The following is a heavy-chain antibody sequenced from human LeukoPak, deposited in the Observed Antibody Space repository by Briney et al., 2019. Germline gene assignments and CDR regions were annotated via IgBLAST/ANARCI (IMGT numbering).Heavy chain of an antibody. V-gene: IGHV3-33*03. D-gene: IGHD7-27*01. Sequence: GSLRLSCATSGFAFSSFGLHWVRQAPGKGLEWLAVVWYDENNRDYADSVKGRFTISRDNSKNTLYLQMNSLRAEDTAVYYCAKAIRTGELFDYWGQGTLVTVSS. CDR2: VWYDENNR. CDR3: AKAIRTGELFDY. CDR1: GFAFSSFG. J-gene: IGHJ4*02.